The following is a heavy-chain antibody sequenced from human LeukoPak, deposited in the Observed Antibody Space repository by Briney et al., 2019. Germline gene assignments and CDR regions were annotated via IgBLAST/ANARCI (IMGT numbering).Heavy chain of an antibody. D-gene: IGHD6-13*01. V-gene: IGHV3-48*04. Sequence: GGSLRLSCAASGFTFSSYSMNWVRQAPGKGLEWVSYISSSGSTIYYADSVKGRFTISRDNAKNSLYLQMNSLRAEDTAVYYCARAGYSSSWNYYYYYMDVWGKGTTVTVSS. J-gene: IGHJ6*03. CDR3: ARAGYSSSWNYYYYYMDV. CDR2: ISSSGSTI. CDR1: GFTFSSYS.